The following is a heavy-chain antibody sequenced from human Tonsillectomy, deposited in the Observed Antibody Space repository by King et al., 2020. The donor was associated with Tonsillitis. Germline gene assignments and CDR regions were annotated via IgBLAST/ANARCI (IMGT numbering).Heavy chain of an antibody. V-gene: IGHV3-23*03. CDR1: GFAFNTYG. Sequence: VQLVESGGGVVQPGGSLRLSCAASGFAFNTYGMNWVRQAPGKGLXGGXIXXKGGSXTYYADAVXGRFTISRDXSKNTLYLQMNSLRAEDTAVYYCARDMGDRSGWPVFDYWGQGILVTVSP. CDR3: ARDMGDRSGWPVFDY. D-gene: IGHD6-19*01. J-gene: IGHJ4*02. CDR2: XXKGGSXT.